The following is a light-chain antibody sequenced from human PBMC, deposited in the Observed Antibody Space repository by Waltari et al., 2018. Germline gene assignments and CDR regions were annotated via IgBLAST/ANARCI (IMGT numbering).Light chain of an antibody. J-gene: IGLJ3*02. V-gene: IGLV2-14*03. CDR2: DVT. CDR1: ISDVTSFNF. CDR3: ASYTTSNNRV. Sequence: QSALTQPASVSGSPGQSITISCTATISDVTSFNFVSWYQRHSGKAPKLLIFDVTNRPSGISNRFSGSKSGNTASLTISGLQAEDEADYFCASYTTSNNRVFGGGTRLTVL.